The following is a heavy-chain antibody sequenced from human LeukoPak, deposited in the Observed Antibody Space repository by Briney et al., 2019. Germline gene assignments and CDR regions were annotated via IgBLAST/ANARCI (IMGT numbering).Heavy chain of an antibody. CDR2: IRSKTYSGAT. CDR1: RFTSREYG. D-gene: IGHD2-15*01. Sequence: GSLRPSPTPSRFTSREYGMSSFRHAPRRGHGWVSVIRSKTYSGATDYAASVRGRFVISRDDSESIAYLQMNSLKTEDTGVYYCTRNPHPFCSGVHCPSDSWGQGTLVTVSP. J-gene: IGHJ4*02. V-gene: IGHV3-49*03. CDR3: TRNPHPFCSGVHCPSDS.